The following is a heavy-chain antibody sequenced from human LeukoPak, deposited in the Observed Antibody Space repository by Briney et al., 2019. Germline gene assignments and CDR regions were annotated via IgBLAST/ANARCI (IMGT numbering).Heavy chain of an antibody. CDR2: IYPGDSDT. CDR3: ARQYCSGGSCYPNYFDY. V-gene: IGHV5-51*01. CDR1: GDTFTNHW. Sequence: GEPLKISCKGSGDTFTNHWIGWVRQMPGEGLEWMGIIYPGDSDTKYSPSFQGHVTISVDKSISTAYLQWSSLKASDTAMYYCARQYCSGGSCYPNYFDYWGQGTLVTVSS. J-gene: IGHJ4*02. D-gene: IGHD2-15*01.